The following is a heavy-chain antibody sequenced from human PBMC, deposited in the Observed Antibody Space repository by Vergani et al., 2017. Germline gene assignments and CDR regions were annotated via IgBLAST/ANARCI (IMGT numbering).Heavy chain of an antibody. Sequence: QVQLVQSGAEVKKPGASVKVSCKASGYTFTSYYMHWVRQAPGQGLEWMGIINPSGGSTSYAQKFQGRVTMTRDTSTSTVYMELSSLRSEDTAVYYCARDPDIVVVXAAPYYYYYYGMDVWGQGTTVTVSS. CDR1: GYTFTSYY. J-gene: IGHJ6*02. CDR2: INPSGGST. CDR3: ARDPDIVVVXAAPYYYYYYGMDV. V-gene: IGHV1-46*01. D-gene: IGHD2-2*01.